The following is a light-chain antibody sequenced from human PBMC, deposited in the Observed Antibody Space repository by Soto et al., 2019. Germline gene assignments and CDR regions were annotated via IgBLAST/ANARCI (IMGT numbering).Light chain of an antibody. CDR1: QDISSY. J-gene: IGKJ4*01. CDR2: AAS. CDR3: QQLRSFPST. Sequence: IQVTQSPSSLSASVGDRFTITCRASQDISSYLAWYQQKPGKAPTLLIYAASTLQSGVPSRFSGSGFGTDFTLTISSLQAEDFASYYCQQLRSFPSTFGGGTKVEIK. V-gene: IGKV1-9*01.